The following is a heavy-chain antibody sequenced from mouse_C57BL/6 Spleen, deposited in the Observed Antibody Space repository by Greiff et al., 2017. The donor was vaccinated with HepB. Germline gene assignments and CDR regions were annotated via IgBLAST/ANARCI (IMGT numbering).Heavy chain of an antibody. D-gene: IGHD2-4*01. CDR1: GYAFSSSW. J-gene: IGHJ2*01. CDR2: IYPGAGDT. Sequence: QVQLQQSGPELVKPGASVKISCKASGYAFSSSWMNWVKQRPGKGLEWIGRIYPGAGDTNYNGKFKGKATLTADKSSSTAYMQLSILTSEDSAVYFCARENYDYGYFDYWGQGTTLTVSS. CDR3: ARENYDYGYFDY. V-gene: IGHV1-82*01.